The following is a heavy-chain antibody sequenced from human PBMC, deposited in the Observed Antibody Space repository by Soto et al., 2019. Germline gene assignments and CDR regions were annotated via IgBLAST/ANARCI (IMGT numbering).Heavy chain of an antibody. V-gene: IGHV1-3*01. CDR1: GYTFTSYA. Sequence: ASVKVSCKASGYTFTSYAMHWVRQAPGQRLEWMGWINAGNGNTKYSQKFQGRVTITRDTSASTAYMELSSLRSEDTAVYYCARGGYYDSSGYYYVRYWGQGTLVTVSS. CDR3: ARGGYYDSSGYYYVRY. D-gene: IGHD3-22*01. CDR2: INAGNGNT. J-gene: IGHJ4*02.